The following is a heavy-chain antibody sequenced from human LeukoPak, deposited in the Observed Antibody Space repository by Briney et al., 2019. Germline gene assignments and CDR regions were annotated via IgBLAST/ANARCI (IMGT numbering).Heavy chain of an antibody. CDR3: ARDGTPIKGAARRSYYYYYYMDV. CDR2: ISPIFGTA. D-gene: IGHD6-6*01. Sequence: SVKVSCKASGGTFSSYAISWVRQAPGQGLEWMGGISPIFGTANYAQKFQGRVTITTDESTSTAYMELSSLRSEDTAVYYCARDGTPIKGAARRSYYYYYYMDVWGKGTTVTVSS. CDR1: GGTFSSYA. V-gene: IGHV1-69*05. J-gene: IGHJ6*03.